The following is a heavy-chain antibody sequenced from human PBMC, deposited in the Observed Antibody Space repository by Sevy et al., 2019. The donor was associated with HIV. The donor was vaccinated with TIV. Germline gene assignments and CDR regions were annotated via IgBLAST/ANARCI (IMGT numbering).Heavy chain of an antibody. Sequence: GGSLRLSCAASGFTFDDYAISWVRHAPGKGLEWVSGINWNGRNTGYAESVKGRFTISRDSAKKSVYLEMNSLRAEDTAFYYCARNSYYYDTTGFGALDIWGQGTMVTVSS. CDR1: GFTFDDYA. CDR2: INWNGRNT. D-gene: IGHD3-22*01. J-gene: IGHJ3*02. V-gene: IGHV3-20*04. CDR3: ARNSYYYDTTGFGALDI.